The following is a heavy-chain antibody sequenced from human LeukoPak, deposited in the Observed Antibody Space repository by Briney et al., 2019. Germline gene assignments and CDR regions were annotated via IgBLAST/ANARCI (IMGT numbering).Heavy chain of an antibody. CDR3: ARDNRPYYYDSSGAPDAFDI. Sequence: GGSLRLSCAASGFTFSSYWMSWVRQAPGKGLEWVANIKQDGSEKYYVDSVKGRFTISRDNAKNSLYLQMNSLRAEDTAVYYRARDNRPYYYDSSGAPDAFDIWGQGTMVTVSS. CDR2: IKQDGSEK. V-gene: IGHV3-7*01. D-gene: IGHD3-22*01. CDR1: GFTFSSYW. J-gene: IGHJ3*02.